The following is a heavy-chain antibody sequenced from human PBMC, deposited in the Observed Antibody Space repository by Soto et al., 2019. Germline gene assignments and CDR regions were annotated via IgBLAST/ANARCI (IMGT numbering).Heavy chain of an antibody. V-gene: IGHV2-5*02. J-gene: IGHJ4*02. CDR3: AHRVLRTVFGLVTTTAIYFDF. CDR1: GFSLTTSGVG. Sequence: QITLNESGPTQVKPRQTLTLTCTFSGFSLTTSGVGVGWIRQSPGKAPEWLALIYWDDDKCYSPSRKSRLTITKDTSKNQVVLTMADLDPADTATYYCAHRVLRTVFGLVTTTAIYFDFWGQGTPVAVSS. D-gene: IGHD3-3*01. CDR2: IYWDDDK.